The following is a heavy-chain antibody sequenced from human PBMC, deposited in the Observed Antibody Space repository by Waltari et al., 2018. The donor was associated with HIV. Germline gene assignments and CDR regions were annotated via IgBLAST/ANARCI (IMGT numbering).Heavy chain of an antibody. J-gene: IGHJ4*02. V-gene: IGHV3-21*01. CDR3: ARDRGSCYDY. CDR1: GSPFSSYS. CDR2: ISSSSSYI. Sequence: VQLVESGGGLVKPGGPLRPSCAASGSPFSSYSMTGVRQAPGKGLEWVSSISSSSSYIYYADSVKGRFTISRDNAKNSLYLQMNSLRAEDTAVYYCARDRGSCYDYWGQGTLVTVSS. D-gene: IGHD2-15*01.